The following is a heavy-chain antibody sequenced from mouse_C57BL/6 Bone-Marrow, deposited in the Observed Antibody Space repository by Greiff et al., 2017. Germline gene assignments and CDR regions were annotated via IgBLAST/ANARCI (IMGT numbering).Heavy chain of an antibody. CDR2: IHPHSGST. J-gene: IGHJ4*01. CDR1: GYTFTSYW. V-gene: IGHV1-64*01. CDR3: ARRITTGGMDY. D-gene: IGHD1-1*01. Sequence: QVHVKQPGAELVKPGASVKLSCKASGYTFTSYWMHWVKQRPGQGLEWIGMIHPHSGSTNYNEKFKSKATLTVDKSSSTAYMQLSSLTSEDSAVYYCARRITTGGMDYWGQGTSVTVSS.